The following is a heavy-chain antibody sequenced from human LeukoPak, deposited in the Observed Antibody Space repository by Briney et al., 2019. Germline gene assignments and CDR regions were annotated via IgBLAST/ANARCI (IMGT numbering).Heavy chain of an antibody. J-gene: IGHJ6*02. D-gene: IGHD3-10*01. V-gene: IGHV3-53*04. CDR2: IYSGGST. Sequence: GGSLRLSCAASGFTVSSNYMSWVRQAPGKGLEWVSVIYSGGSTYYADSVKGRFTIPRHNSKNTLYLQMNSLRAEDTAVYYCARDLVGYYGSGPYYYGMDVWGQGTTVTVSS. CDR1: GFTVSSNY. CDR3: ARDLVGYYGSGPYYYGMDV.